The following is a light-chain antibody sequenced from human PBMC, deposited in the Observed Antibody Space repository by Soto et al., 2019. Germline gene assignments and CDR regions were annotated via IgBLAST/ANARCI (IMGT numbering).Light chain of an antibody. CDR2: GAS. CDR1: QSVSSSN. V-gene: IGKV3-20*01. Sequence: EIVLSQSPGTLSLSPGERVTLSCRASQSVSSSNLAWYQQKLGQAPRLLIYGASSRATGIPDRFSGSGSRTDFTLTISRLEPEDFAVYYCQQYGSLPRTFGQGTKVDIK. CDR3: QQYGSLPRT. J-gene: IGKJ1*01.